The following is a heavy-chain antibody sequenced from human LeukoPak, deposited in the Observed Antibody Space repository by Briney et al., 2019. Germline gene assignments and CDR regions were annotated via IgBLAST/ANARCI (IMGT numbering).Heavy chain of an antibody. CDR3: ARKPAAIQNRFDP. CDR1: GYTFTGYY. D-gene: IGHD2-2*02. Sequence: ASVKVSCKASGYTFTGYYMHWVRQAPGQGLEWMGWINPNSGGTNYAQKFQGRVTMTRDTSISTAYMELSRLRSDDTAVYYCARKPAAIQNRFDPWGQGTLVTVSS. CDR2: INPNSGGT. V-gene: IGHV1-2*02. J-gene: IGHJ5*02.